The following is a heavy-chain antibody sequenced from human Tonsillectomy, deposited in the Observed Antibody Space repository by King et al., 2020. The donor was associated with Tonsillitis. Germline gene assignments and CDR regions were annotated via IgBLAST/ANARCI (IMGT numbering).Heavy chain of an antibody. CDR3: ARAVGDDYYYYYGMDV. J-gene: IGHJ6*02. CDR2: INPSGGST. V-gene: IGHV1-46*03. CDR1: GYTFTSYY. Sequence: VQLVESGAEVKKPGASVKVSCKASGYTFTSYYMHWVRQAPGQGLEWMGIINPSGGSTSYAQKFQGRVTMTRDTSTSTVYMELSSLRSEDTAVYYWARAVGDDYYYYYGMDVWGQGTTVTVSS.